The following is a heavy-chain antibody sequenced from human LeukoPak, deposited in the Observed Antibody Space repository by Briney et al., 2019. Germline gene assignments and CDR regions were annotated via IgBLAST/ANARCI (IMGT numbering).Heavy chain of an antibody. V-gene: IGHV5-51*01. CDR1: GYSFTSYW. J-gene: IGHJ6*03. Sequence: KPGESLKISCRGSGYSFTSYWIGWVRQMPGKGLEWMGIIYPGDSDTRYSPSFQGQVTISADKSISTAYLQWSSLKASDTAMYYCARHGVRVVPAAMYYMDVWGKGTTVTVSS. D-gene: IGHD2-2*01. CDR2: IYPGDSDT. CDR3: ARHGVRVVPAAMYYMDV.